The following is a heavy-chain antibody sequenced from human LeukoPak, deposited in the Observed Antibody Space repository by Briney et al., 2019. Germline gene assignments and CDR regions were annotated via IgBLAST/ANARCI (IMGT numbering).Heavy chain of an antibody. CDR2: ISWNSGSI. V-gene: IGHV3-9*01. J-gene: IGHJ4*02. Sequence: GGSLRLSCAASGFTFDDYAMHWVRQAPGKGLEWVSGISWNSGSIGYADSVKGRFTISRDNAKNSLYLQMNSLRAEDTALYYCAKGPMYSGSYYTPFDYWGQGTLVTVSS. D-gene: IGHD1-26*01. CDR3: AKGPMYSGSYYTPFDY. CDR1: GFTFDDYA.